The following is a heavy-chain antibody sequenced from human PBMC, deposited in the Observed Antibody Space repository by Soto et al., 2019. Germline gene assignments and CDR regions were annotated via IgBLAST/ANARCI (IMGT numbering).Heavy chain of an antibody. CDR2: ISWNSGSI. CDR3: AKDIGHIVVVVAATPSYFDY. CDR1: GFTFDDYA. J-gene: IGHJ4*02. V-gene: IGHV3-9*01. Sequence: EVQLVESGGGLVQPGRSLRLSCAASGFTFDDYAMHWVRQAPGKGLEWVSGISWNSGSIGYADSVKGRFTISRDNAKNSLYLQMNSLRAEDTALYYCAKDIGHIVVVVAATPSYFDYWGQGTLVTVSS. D-gene: IGHD2-15*01.